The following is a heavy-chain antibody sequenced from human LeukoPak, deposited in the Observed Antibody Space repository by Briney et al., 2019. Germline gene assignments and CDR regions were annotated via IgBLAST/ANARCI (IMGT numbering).Heavy chain of an antibody. J-gene: IGHJ6*02. D-gene: IGHD5-12*01. CDR2: ISYDGSNK. CDR3: AKEWLRSPRYYYYGMDV. Sequence: GWALRLSCVACVLTLSNYGMHWVRQAPAKGLEGVAVISYDGSNKYYADSVKGRFTISRDNSKNTLYLQMNSLRAEDTAVYYCAKEWLRSPRYYYYGMDVWGQGTTVTVSS. V-gene: IGHV3-30*18. CDR1: VLTLSNYG.